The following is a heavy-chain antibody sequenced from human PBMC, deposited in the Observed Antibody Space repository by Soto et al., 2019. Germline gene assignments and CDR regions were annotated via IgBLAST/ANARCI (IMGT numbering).Heavy chain of an antibody. CDR1: GFTFSSYA. CDR2: ISGSGDST. Sequence: EVQLLDSGGGLVQTGGSLRLSYAASGFTFSSYAMNWVRQAPGKGLEWVSVISGSGDSTYYADSVKGRFTISRDNSKNTLYLQMNSLRTEDTAVYYCARRGPGTYFDYWGQGTLVTVSS. D-gene: IGHD6-13*01. CDR3: ARRGPGTYFDY. J-gene: IGHJ4*02. V-gene: IGHV3-23*01.